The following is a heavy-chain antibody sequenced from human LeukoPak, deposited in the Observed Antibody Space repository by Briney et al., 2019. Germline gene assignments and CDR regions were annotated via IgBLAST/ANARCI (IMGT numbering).Heavy chain of an antibody. CDR3: ALLHYYDSSGYLSSFDY. Sequence: GGSLRLSCAASGFTFSSYAMSWVRQAPGKGLEWVSAISGSGGSTYYADSVKGRFTISRDNSKNTLYLQMNSLRAEDTAVYYCALLHYYDSSGYLSSFDYWGQGTLVTVSS. J-gene: IGHJ4*02. V-gene: IGHV3-23*01. CDR2: ISGSGGST. D-gene: IGHD3-22*01. CDR1: GFTFSSYA.